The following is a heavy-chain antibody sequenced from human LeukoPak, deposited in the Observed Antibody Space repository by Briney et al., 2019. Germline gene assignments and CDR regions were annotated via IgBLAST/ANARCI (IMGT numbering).Heavy chain of an antibody. V-gene: IGHV4-59*01. Sequence: SETMSLTCTVSGGSISSYYWSWIRQPPGKGLEWIGYIYYSGSTNYNPSLKSRVTISVDTSKNQFSLKLSSVTAADTAVYYCARGGPQGTDYWGQGTLVTVSS. J-gene: IGHJ4*02. D-gene: IGHD3-10*01. CDR3: ARGGPQGTDY. CDR1: GGSISSYY. CDR2: IYYSGST.